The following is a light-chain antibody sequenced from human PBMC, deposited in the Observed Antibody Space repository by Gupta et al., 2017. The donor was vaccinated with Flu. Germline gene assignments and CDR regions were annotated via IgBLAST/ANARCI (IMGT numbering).Light chain of an antibody. V-gene: IGKV3-15*01. J-gene: IGKJ2*01. CDR3: QQYNDWPYT. Sequence: EIEMTQSPATLSVSLGERATLSCRASQSISTSLAWYQQKPGQSPRLLIYGASTRATGFPARFSGSGSGTEFILTICSLESADFAVYYCQQYNDWPYTFGQGTKLEIK. CDR2: GAS. CDR1: QSISTS.